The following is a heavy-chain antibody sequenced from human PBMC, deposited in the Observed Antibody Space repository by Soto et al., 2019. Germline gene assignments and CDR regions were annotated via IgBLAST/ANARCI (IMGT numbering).Heavy chain of an antibody. V-gene: IGHV4-30-4*01. CDR1: GGSISSGDYY. CDR2: IYYSGST. CDR3: ARKHVPAAIIVGVSHNWFDP. Sequence: SETLSLTCTVSGGSISSGDYYWSWIRQPPGKGLEWIGYIYYSGSTYYNPSLKSRVTISVDTSKNQFSLKLSSVTAADTAVYYCARKHVPAAIIVGVSHNWFDPWGQGTLVTVSS. D-gene: IGHD2-2*01. J-gene: IGHJ5*02.